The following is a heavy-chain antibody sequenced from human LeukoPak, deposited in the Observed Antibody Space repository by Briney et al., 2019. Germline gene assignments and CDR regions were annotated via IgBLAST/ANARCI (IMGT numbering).Heavy chain of an antibody. D-gene: IGHD3-10*01. J-gene: IGHJ3*02. V-gene: IGHV4-30-4*01. Sequence: TSQTLSLTCTVSGGSISSGDYYWSWIRQPPGKGLEWIGYIYYSGSTYYNPSLKSRVAISVDTSKNQFSLKLSSVTAADTAVYYCARGFSGGSGSYWGDAFDIWGQGTMVTVSS. CDR3: ARGFSGGSGSYWGDAFDI. CDR1: GGSISSGDYY. CDR2: IYYSGST.